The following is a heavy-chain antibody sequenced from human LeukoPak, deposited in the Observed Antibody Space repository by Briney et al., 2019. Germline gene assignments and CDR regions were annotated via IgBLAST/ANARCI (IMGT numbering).Heavy chain of an antibody. Sequence: GGSLRLSCAASGFTFSDYYMSWIRQAPGKGLEWVSYISSRTSDTNYVDSVKGRFTISRDNAKNSLYLQMNSLRAEDTAVYYCTRVGSSGSVDYWGQGTLVTVSS. V-gene: IGHV3-11*06. CDR1: GFTFSDYY. CDR2: ISSRTSDT. CDR3: TRVGSSGSVDY. J-gene: IGHJ4*02. D-gene: IGHD1-1*01.